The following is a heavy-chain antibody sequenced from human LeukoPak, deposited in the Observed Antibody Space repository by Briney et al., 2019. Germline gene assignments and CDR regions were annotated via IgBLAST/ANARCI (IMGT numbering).Heavy chain of an antibody. CDR1: GDSVSSNSAA. V-gene: IGHV6-1*01. D-gene: IGHD3-3*01. CDR2: TYYRSKRYN. CDR3: ARSSIAIFGVVENWFDP. J-gene: IGHJ5*02. Sequence: SQTLSLTCAISGDSVSSNSAAWNWIRQPPSRGLEWLGRTYYRSKRYNDYAVYVKSRITINPDTSKNQFSLQLNSVTPEDTAVYYCARSSIAIFGVVENWFDPWGQGTLVTVSS.